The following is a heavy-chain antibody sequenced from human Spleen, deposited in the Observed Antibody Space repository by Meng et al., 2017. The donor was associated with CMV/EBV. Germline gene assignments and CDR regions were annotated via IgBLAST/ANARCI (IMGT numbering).Heavy chain of an antibody. J-gene: IGHJ5*02. CDR1: GYTFINYD. CDR2: IDPHSGGT. V-gene: IGHV1-2*06. CDR3: ARDSFDGYNWFDP. D-gene: IGHD5-12*01. Sequence: ASVKVSCKASGYTFINYDISWVRQAPGQGLEWMGRIDPHSGGTNYTQRLESRVTMTRGTSTSTVYMELRSLRSDDTAIYYCARDSFDGYNWFDPWGQGTLVTVSS.